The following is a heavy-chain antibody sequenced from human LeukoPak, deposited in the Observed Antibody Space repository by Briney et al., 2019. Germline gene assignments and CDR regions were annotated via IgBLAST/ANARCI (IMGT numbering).Heavy chain of an antibody. D-gene: IGHD2-15*01. V-gene: IGHV4-34*01. J-gene: IGHJ4*02. Sequence: SETLSLTCAVYGGSFSGYYRSWIRQPPGKGLEWIGEINHSGSTNYNPSLKSRVTISVDTSKNQFSLKLSSVTAADTAVYYCARGPEDIVVVVAATPFDYWGQGTLVTVSS. CDR2: INHSGST. CDR3: ARGPEDIVVVVAATPFDY. CDR1: GGSFSGYY.